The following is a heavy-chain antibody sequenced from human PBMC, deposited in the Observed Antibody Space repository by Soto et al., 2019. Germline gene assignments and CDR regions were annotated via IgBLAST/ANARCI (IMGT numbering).Heavy chain of an antibody. J-gene: IGHJ4*02. V-gene: IGHV1-24*01. D-gene: IGHD1-7*01. CDR1: GYSLTELS. Sequence: QVQLVQSGAEVKKPGASVRVSCKVSGYSLTELSIHWVRQAPGKGLEWMGGFDPEDAETIYTQKFQGRVTMTEDKFRGTAYMELRTLTSDDTAVYFCATPRTLSPDFASWGQGTLVTVSS. CDR2: FDPEDAET. CDR3: ATPRTLSPDFAS.